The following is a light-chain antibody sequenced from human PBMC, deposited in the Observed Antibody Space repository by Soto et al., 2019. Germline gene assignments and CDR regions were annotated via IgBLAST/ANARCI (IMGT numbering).Light chain of an antibody. Sequence: IEMPQSPDSLAVSLGERPTFRCWSSQTLLYSPNNKNNLAWYQRKPGQPPTLLISWASTRESGVPDRFSGSGSGTDFTLTISSLQAEDVAVYYCQQYYSTLCTFGQGTKVEIK. CDR2: WAS. J-gene: IGKJ2*02. CDR1: QTLLYSPNNKNN. CDR3: QQYYSTLCT. V-gene: IGKV4-1*01.